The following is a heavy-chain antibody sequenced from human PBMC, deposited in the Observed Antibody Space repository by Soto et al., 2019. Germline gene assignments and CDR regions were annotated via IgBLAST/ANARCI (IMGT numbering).Heavy chain of an antibody. Sequence: SETLSLTCTVSGGSINTNSYYWGWIRQPPGKGLEWIGTIFQSGTTYYNPSLTSRVSVSLDTSRNQFSLKLASATAADTAVYYCTGHANRRYDPDYWGQGTLVTVSS. J-gene: IGHJ4*02. CDR1: GGSINTNSYY. D-gene: IGHD3-3*01. CDR3: TGHANRRYDPDY. CDR2: IFQSGTT. V-gene: IGHV4-39*01.